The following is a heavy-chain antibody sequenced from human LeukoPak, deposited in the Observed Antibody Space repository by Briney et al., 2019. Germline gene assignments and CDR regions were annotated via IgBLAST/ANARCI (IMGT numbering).Heavy chain of an antibody. D-gene: IGHD3-10*01. CDR2: ISAYNGNT. CDR1: GYTFTNYG. V-gene: IGHV1-18*01. J-gene: IGHJ5*02. Sequence: ASVKVSCKASGYTFTNYGISWVRQAPGQGLEWMGWISAYNGNTHYAQNLQGRVTMTRDTSTSTAYMELKSLRSDDTAVYYCARGGHRRYYYTSGSAFDPWGQGTLVTVSS. CDR3: ARGGHRRYYYTSGSAFDP.